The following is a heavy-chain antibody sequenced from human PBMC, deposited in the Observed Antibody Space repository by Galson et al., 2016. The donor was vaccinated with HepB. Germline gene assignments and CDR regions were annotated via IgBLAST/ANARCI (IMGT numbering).Heavy chain of an antibody. CDR3: ARDRTGYSGYERGGGSDP. CDR1: AA. CDR2: TYYRSEWYF. D-gene: IGHD5-12*01. J-gene: IGHJ5*02. V-gene: IGHV6-1*01. Sequence: AAWNWIRQSPSRGLEWLGRTYYRSEWYFDYAISVKSRITINPDTSKNQFSLQLKSVTPEDTAVYYCARDRTGYSGYERGGGSDPWGQGTLVTVSS.